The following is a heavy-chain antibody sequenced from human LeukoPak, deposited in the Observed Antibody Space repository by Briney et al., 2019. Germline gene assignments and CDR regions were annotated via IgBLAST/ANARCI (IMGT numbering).Heavy chain of an antibody. Sequence: GGSLRLSCAASGFTFGPYTMNWVRQAPGKGLEWVSYISSSSDTIYYADSVKGRFTISRDNGKNSLYLQMNSLRAEDTAVYYCARGQSEYYYYYMDVWGKGTTVTVSS. V-gene: IGHV3-48*04. CDR1: GFTFGPYT. J-gene: IGHJ6*03. CDR2: ISSSSDTI. CDR3: ARGQSEYYYYYMDV.